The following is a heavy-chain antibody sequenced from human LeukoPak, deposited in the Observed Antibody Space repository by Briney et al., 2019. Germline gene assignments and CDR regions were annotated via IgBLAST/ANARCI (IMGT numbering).Heavy chain of an antibody. Sequence: SETLSLTCTVSAYSISSGYYWGWIRQPPGKGLEWIGSIYHSGSTYYNPSLKSRVAISVDTSKNQFSLKLISVTAADTAVYYCVRDPGNSKSGGHYFNWLDPWGQGTLVTVSS. V-gene: IGHV4-38-2*02. J-gene: IGHJ5*02. CDR1: AYSISSGYY. D-gene: IGHD3-22*01. CDR2: IYHSGST. CDR3: VRDPGNSKSGGHYFNWLDP.